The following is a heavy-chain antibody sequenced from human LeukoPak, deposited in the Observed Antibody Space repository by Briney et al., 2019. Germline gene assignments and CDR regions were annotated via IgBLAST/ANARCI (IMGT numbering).Heavy chain of an antibody. Sequence: PGGSLRLSCAASGFTFSSYSMNWVRQAPGKGLEWVSSISTSSIYIYYADSVKGRFTISRDNAKKSLYLQMNSLRAEDTAVYYCARSITGYGGLLDYWGQGTLVTVSS. D-gene: IGHD4-23*01. CDR3: ARSITGYGGLLDY. CDR2: ISTSSIYI. V-gene: IGHV3-21*01. J-gene: IGHJ4*02. CDR1: GFTFSSYS.